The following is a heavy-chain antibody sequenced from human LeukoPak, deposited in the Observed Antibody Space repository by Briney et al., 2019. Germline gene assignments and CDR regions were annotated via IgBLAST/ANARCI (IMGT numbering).Heavy chain of an antibody. J-gene: IGHJ6*03. CDR1: GYTFTSYG. CDR3: ARAEYYDFWSGYYQQYYYYYMDV. D-gene: IGHD3-3*01. Sequence: ASVKVSCKASGYTFTSYGISWVRQAPGQGLEWMGWISAYNGNTNYAQKLQGRVTMTTDTSTSTAYMELRSLRSDDTAVYYCARAEYYDFWSGYYQQYYYYYMDVWGKGTTVTVSS. V-gene: IGHV1-18*01. CDR2: ISAYNGNT.